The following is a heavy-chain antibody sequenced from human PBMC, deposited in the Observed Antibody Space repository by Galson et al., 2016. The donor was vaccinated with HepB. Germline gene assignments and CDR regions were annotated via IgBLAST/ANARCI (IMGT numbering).Heavy chain of an antibody. V-gene: IGHV3-23*01. Sequence: SLRLSCAASGFTFSTYAMSWVRQIPGKGLEWVSGISGSRDAIYYADSVKSRFTISRDNSKNALYLQMNSLRAEDTAGYYCATRLRAPANWGQGAQVTVSS. J-gene: IGHJ4*02. D-gene: IGHD1-26*01. CDR1: GFTFSTYA. CDR3: ATRLRAPAN. CDR2: ISGSRDAI.